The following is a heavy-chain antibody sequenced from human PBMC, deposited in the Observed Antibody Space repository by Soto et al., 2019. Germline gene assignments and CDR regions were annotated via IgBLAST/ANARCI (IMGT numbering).Heavy chain of an antibody. V-gene: IGHV1-69*13. J-gene: IGHJ6*02. CDR2: IIPIFGTA. CDR1: GGTFSSYA. CDR3: AGRRDGYHRRATYYYGMDV. Sequence: GASVKVSCKASGGTFSSYAISWVRQAPGQGLEWMGGIIPIFGTANYAQKFQGRVTITADESTSTAYMELSSLRSEDTAVYYCAGRRDGYHRRATYYYGMDVWGQGTTVTVSS. D-gene: IGHD5-12*01.